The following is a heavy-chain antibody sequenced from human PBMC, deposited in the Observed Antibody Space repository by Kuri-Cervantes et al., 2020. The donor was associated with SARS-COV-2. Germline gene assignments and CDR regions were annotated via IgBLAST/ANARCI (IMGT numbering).Heavy chain of an antibody. Sequence: SVKVSCQASGGTFSSYAISWVRQAPGQGLEWMGGIIPIFGTANYAQKFQGRVTITADESTSTAYMELSSLRSEDTAVYYCALGYWGSGYPRNYYHMDVWGKGTTVTVSS. J-gene: IGHJ6*03. V-gene: IGHV1-69*13. CDR3: ALGYWGSGYPRNYYHMDV. CDR2: IIPIFGTA. D-gene: IGHD3-22*01. CDR1: GGTFSSYA.